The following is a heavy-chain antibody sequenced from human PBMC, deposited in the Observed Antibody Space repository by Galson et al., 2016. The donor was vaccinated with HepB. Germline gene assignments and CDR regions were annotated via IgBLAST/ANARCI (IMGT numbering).Heavy chain of an antibody. V-gene: IGHV3-74*01. Sequence: SLRLSCAMSGLTFSNYWMHWVRQAPGKGLVWVSRILRDERFYPDSVKGRFTISTDNAKNTVYLQMNSLRAEDTAVYYCVGDRISWHWGQGTLVTVSS. J-gene: IGHJ4*02. D-gene: IGHD5-12*01. CDR1: GLTFSNYW. CDR3: VGDRISWH. CDR2: ILRDERF.